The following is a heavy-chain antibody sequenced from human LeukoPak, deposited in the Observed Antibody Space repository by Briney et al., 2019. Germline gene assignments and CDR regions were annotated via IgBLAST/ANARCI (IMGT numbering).Heavy chain of an antibody. CDR2: IYYSGST. CDR1: GGSLSSYY. CDR3: ARVKQWPVLGYYYMDV. V-gene: IGHV4-59*12. Sequence: SETLSLTCTVSGGSLSSYYWSWIRPPPGKGLGGIGYIYYSGSTNYNPSLKSRVTISVDTSKNQFSLKLSSVTAADTAVYYCARVKQWPVLGYYYMDVWGKGTTVIVSS. J-gene: IGHJ6*03. D-gene: IGHD6-19*01.